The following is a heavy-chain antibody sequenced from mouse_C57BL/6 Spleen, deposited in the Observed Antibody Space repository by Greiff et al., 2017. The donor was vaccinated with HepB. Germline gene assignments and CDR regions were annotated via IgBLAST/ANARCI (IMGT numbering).Heavy chain of an antibody. D-gene: IGHD2-2*01. Sequence: VQLQESGPGLVAPSQRLSITCTVSGFSFTSYGVSWVRQPPGKGLEWLGVIWGDGSTNYHSALISRLSISKDNSKSQVFLKLNSLQTDDTATYYCAKEGVTTNYYAMDYWGQGTSVTVSS. V-gene: IGHV2-3*01. CDR1: GFSFTSYG. CDR3: AKEGVTTNYYAMDY. CDR2: IWGDGST. J-gene: IGHJ4*01.